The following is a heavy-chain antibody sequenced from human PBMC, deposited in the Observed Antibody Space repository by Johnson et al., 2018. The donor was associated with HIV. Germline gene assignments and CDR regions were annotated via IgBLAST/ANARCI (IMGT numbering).Heavy chain of an antibody. V-gene: IGHV3-30-3*01. D-gene: IGHD3-22*01. Sequence: QVYLVESGGGVVQPGRSLRLSCAASGFTFSSYAIHWVRQAPGKGLEWVAVISYDGSNKYYADSVKGRFTISRDNSKNTLYLQMNSLRAEDTAVYYCARDKIRGYPRRDAFDIWGQGTMVTVSS. CDR1: GFTFSSYA. CDR3: ARDKIRGYPRRDAFDI. CDR2: ISYDGSNK. J-gene: IGHJ3*02.